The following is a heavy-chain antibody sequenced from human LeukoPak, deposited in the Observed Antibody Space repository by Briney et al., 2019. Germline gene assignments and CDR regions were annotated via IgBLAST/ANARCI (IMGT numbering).Heavy chain of an antibody. CDR2: IGSSGSTI. J-gene: IGHJ1*01. CDR1: GFTFSSYE. Sequence: PGGSLRLSCAASGFTFSSYEMNWVRQAPGKGLEWVSYIGSSGSTIYYADSVKGRFTISRDNAKNSLYLQMNSLRAEDTAVYYCARDLYDSSGYYYPAPEYSSTGARAPWSPSPQ. D-gene: IGHD3-22*01. CDR3: ARDLYDSSGYYYPAPEYSST. V-gene: IGHV3-48*03.